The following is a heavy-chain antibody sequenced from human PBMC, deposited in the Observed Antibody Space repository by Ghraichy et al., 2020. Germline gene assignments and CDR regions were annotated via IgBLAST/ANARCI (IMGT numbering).Heavy chain of an antibody. Sequence: SETLSLTCAVYGGSFSGYFWSWIRQPPGKGLEWIGEINHSGSTNYNPSLKSRVIISVDTSKKQFSLKLSSVTAAATAVYYCARVTTQSYDYIWGSYRPLGAFDIWAQGTMVAVSS. CDR3: ARVTTQSYDYIWGSYRPLGAFDI. V-gene: IGHV4-34*01. J-gene: IGHJ3*02. CDR2: INHSGST. D-gene: IGHD3-16*02. CDR1: GGSFSGYF.